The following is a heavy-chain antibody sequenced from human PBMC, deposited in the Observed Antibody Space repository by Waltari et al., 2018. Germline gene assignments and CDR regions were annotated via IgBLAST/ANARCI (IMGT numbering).Heavy chain of an antibody. CDR2: MNHNSGNT. CDR3: ARGLDSNYYYYYMDV. D-gene: IGHD3-3*01. J-gene: IGHJ6*03. CDR1: GYTFTSSD. Sequence: QVQLVQSGAEVKQPGASVKVSCKASGYTFTSSDINWVRQAPGQGLEWMGWMNHNSGNTGYAQKFQGRVTMTRNTSISTAYMELSSLRSEDTAVYYCARGLDSNYYYYYMDVWGKGTTVTVSS. V-gene: IGHV1-8*01.